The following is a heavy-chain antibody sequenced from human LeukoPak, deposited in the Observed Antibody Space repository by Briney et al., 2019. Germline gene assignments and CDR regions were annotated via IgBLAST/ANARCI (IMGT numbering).Heavy chain of an antibody. J-gene: IGHJ4*02. CDR2: IEQDGSKK. Sequence: GGSLRLSCVASGFPFSSYWMTWVRQAPGKGLEWVANIEQDGSKKSYVDSVKGRFTISRDNAKNSLYLQMNSLRAEDTAVYYCARDTTAYYDFWSGYYYGGYYMYYFDYWGQGTLVTVSS. CDR1: GFPFSSYW. D-gene: IGHD3-3*01. V-gene: IGHV3-7*01. CDR3: ARDTTAYYDFWSGYYYGGYYMYYFDY.